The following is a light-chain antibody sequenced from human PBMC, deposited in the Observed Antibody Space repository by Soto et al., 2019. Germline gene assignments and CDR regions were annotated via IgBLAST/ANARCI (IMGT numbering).Light chain of an antibody. CDR3: QSYDSSLSGYV. CDR1: SSNIGAGYD. V-gene: IGLV1-40*01. CDR2: GNS. J-gene: IGLJ1*01. Sequence: QSVLTQPPSVSGAPGQRVTISCTGSSSNIGAGYDVHWYQQLPGTAPKLLIYGNSNRPSGVPDRFSGSKSGTSASLAITGLQAEDEAHYYCQSYDSSLSGYVFGTRTKVTAL.